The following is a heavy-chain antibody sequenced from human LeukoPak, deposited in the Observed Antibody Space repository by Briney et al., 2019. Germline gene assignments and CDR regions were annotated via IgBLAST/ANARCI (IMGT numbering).Heavy chain of an antibody. CDR2: IIPISGTA. J-gene: IGHJ4*02. CDR3: AGSYNTYYAQDY. Sequence: SVKVSCKASGYTFTSYGISWVRQAPGQAPDWLGGIIPISGTAKYAQKWQGRVTISADMSTGTAYMELNSLSSEDTAVYYCAGSYNTYYAQDYWGQGALVTVSS. V-gene: IGHV1-69*06. D-gene: IGHD1-14*01. CDR1: GYTFTSYG.